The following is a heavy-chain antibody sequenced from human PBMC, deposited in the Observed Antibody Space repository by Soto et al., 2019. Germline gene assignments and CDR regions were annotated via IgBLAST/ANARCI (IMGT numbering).Heavy chain of an antibody. V-gene: IGHV1-2*02. D-gene: IGHD6-6*01. CDR2: INPNSGGT. CDR3: AREVIAARPFPRYYYGMDV. J-gene: IGHJ6*02. CDR1: GYTFTGYY. Sequence: ASVKVSCKASGYTFTGYYMHWVRQAPGQGLEWMGWINPNSGGTNYAQKFQGRVTMTRDTSISTAYMELSRLRSDDTAVYYCAREVIAARPFPRYYYGMDVWGQGTTVTVYS.